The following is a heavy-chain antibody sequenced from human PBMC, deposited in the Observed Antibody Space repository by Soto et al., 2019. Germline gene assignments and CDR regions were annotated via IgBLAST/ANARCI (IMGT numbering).Heavy chain of an antibody. Sequence: QVQLQESGPGLVKPSQTLSLTCTVSGGSISSGGYYWNWIRQHPGKGLEWIGYIYYRGSTDYNPSLKSRVTMSVDTSKNQFSLKLSSVIAADTAVYYCARGYYYGSGAFDIWGQGTMVTVSS. J-gene: IGHJ3*02. D-gene: IGHD3-10*01. CDR3: ARGYYYGSGAFDI. CDR1: GGSISSGGYY. CDR2: IYYRGST. V-gene: IGHV4-31*03.